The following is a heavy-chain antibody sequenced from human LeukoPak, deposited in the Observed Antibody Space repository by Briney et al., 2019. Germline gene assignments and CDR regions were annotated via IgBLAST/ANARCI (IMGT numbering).Heavy chain of an antibody. CDR2: IYYSGST. CDR3: ARVYYYGSGSNKSGLDY. Sequence: SQTLSLTCTVSGGSISSGGYYWSWIRQHPGKGLEWIVYIYYSGSTYYNPSLKSRVTISVDTSKNQFSLKLSSVTAADTAVYYCARVYYYGSGSNKSGLDYWGQGTLVTVSS. D-gene: IGHD3-10*01. J-gene: IGHJ4*02. CDR1: GGSISSGGYY. V-gene: IGHV4-31*03.